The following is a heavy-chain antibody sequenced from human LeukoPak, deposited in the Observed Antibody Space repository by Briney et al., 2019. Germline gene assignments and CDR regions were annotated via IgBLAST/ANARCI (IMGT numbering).Heavy chain of an antibody. CDR1: GFSLSTSGVG. Sequence: ESGPTLVKPTQTLTLTCTFSGFSLSTSGVGVGWIRQPPGKALEWLALIYWDDDKRYSPSLKSRLTITKDTSKNQVVLTMTNMDPVDTATYYCALSRTDTAMRGYDYWGQGTLVTVSS. V-gene: IGHV2-5*02. CDR2: IYWDDDK. D-gene: IGHD5-18*01. CDR3: ALSRTDTAMRGYDY. J-gene: IGHJ4*02.